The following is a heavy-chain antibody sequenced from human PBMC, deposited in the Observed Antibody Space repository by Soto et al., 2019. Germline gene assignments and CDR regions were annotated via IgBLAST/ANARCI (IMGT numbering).Heavy chain of an antibody. CDR2: ISPRDGTT. J-gene: IGHJ4*02. V-gene: IGHV1-46*01. CDR1: GYTFINYA. Sequence: QVQLVQSGAEVKKSGASVKVSCKASGYTFINYAMYWVREAPGQGLEWMGIISPRDGTTTYAQNFQDRVTMTRDTSTRTVYMELSSLRSEVTAVYYCARGGGTLDYWGQGTLVTVSS. CDR3: ARGGGTLDY.